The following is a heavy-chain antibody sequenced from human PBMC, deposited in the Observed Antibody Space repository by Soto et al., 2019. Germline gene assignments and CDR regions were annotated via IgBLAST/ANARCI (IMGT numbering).Heavy chain of an antibody. CDR2: IYHSGST. CDR3: ARVSGSYYYGMDV. CDR1: GGSISSSNW. J-gene: IGHJ6*02. D-gene: IGHD1-26*01. Sequence: QVQLQESGPGLVKPSGTLSLTCAVSGGSISSSNWWSWVRQPPGKGLEWIGEIYHSGSTNYNPSHKSRATISVDKSKNQFSLKLSSVTAADTAVYYCARVSGSYYYGMDVWGQGITVTVSS. V-gene: IGHV4-4*02.